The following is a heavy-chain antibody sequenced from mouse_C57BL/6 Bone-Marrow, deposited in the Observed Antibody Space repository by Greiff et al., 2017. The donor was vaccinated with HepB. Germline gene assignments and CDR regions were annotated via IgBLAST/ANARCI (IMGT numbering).Heavy chain of an antibody. CDR3: TPLGLYFDY. D-gene: IGHD3-1*01. CDR1: GFTFSNYW. V-gene: IGHV6-3*01. CDR2: IRLKSDNYAT. Sequence: EVQWVESGGGLVQPGGSMKLSCVASGFTFSNYWMNWVRQSPEKGLEWVAQIRLKSDNYATHYAESVKGRFTISRDDSKSSVYLQMNNLRAEDTGIYYCTPLGLYFDYWGQGTTLTVSS. J-gene: IGHJ2*01.